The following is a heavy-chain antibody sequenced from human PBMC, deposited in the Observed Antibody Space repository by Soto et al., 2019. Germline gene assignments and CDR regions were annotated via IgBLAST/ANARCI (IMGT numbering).Heavy chain of an antibody. CDR1: EYTFSDYS. CDR3: ARDLFSSSWYVRAFDV. CDR2: INPSVGTT. Sequence: ASVKVSCKASEYTFSDYSLHWVRQAPGQGLGWMGIINPSVGTTTYAQRFQDRVIMTRDTSTSTVYMELSSLRSEDTAVYYCARDLFSSSWYVRAFDVWGQGTMVTVSS. V-gene: IGHV1-46*03. D-gene: IGHD6-13*01. J-gene: IGHJ3*01.